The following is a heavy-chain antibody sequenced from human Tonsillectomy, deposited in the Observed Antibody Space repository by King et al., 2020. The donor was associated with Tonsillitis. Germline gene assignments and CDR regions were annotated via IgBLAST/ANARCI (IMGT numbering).Heavy chain of an antibody. D-gene: IGHD1-14*01. J-gene: IGHJ4*02. Sequence: VQLVESGGHLVQPGGSLRLSCAASGFTFKSHEMNWVRQAPGKGLEWVAYISSRNITIYYADSVKGRFTISRDNAKNLLYLQMNSLRVEDTGIYYCGRLGLRRTFDNWGQGTLVTVSS. CDR3: GRLGLRRTFDN. V-gene: IGHV3-48*03. CDR2: ISSRNITI. CDR1: GFTFKSHE.